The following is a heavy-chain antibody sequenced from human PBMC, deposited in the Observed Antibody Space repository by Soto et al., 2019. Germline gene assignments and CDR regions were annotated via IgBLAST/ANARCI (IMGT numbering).Heavy chain of an antibody. D-gene: IGHD3-10*01. CDR1: NGSISSAIYY. J-gene: IGHJ5*02. CDR3: AGRSSLASVQVYFGEISNYNWFDP. Sequence: QLQLQESGPGLVKPSETLSLTCTVSNGSISSAIYYWGWIRQPPGKGLEWIGSFYHSGSTYYNPSLQGRVTISVDTSKNQFSLKLSSVTAADTAVYFCAGRSSLASVQVYFGEISNYNWFDPWGQGTLVTVSS. V-gene: IGHV4-39*01. CDR2: FYHSGST.